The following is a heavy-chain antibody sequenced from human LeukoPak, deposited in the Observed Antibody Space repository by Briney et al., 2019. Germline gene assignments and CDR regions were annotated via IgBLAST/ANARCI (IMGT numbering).Heavy chain of an antibody. V-gene: IGHV1-8*01. CDR2: MNPNSGNT. CDR3: ARDTSDSSSWDY. Sequence: PGASVKVSCKASGYTFTSYDINWVRQATGQGLEWMGWMNPNSGNTGYAQKFQGRVTMTRNTSISTAYMELSSLRSEDTAVYYCARDTSDSSSWDYWGQGTLVTVSS. D-gene: IGHD6-13*01. CDR1: GYTFTSYD. J-gene: IGHJ4*02.